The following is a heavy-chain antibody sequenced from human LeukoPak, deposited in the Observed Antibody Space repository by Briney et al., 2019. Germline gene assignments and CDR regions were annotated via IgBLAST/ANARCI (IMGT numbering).Heavy chain of an antibody. J-gene: IGHJ4*02. CDR1: GGSISSSSYY. CDR3: GRGDSSSPDY. D-gene: IGHD6-6*01. V-gene: IGHV4-39*01. Sequence: SSETLSLTCTVSGGSISSSSYYWGWIRQPPGKGLEWIGSIYYSGSTYYNPSLKSRVTISVDTSKNQFSLKLSSVTAADTAVYYCGRGDSSSPDYWGQGTLVTVSS. CDR2: IYYSGST.